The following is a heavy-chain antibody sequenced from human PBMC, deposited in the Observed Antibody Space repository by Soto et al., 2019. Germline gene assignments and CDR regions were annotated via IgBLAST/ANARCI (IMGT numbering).Heavy chain of an antibody. Sequence: QVQLQESGPGLAKPSQTVFLTCTVSGASLTSGDYYWPWIRQVPGKALEWIGYIFPTGTTFYTPPLKCRVLMSIDTSDHYFSLNLNSVTAAYTDVYYCSRGLGYDSNGRFLADFDIWGHGTLVTVSA. D-gene: IGHD3-22*01. J-gene: IGHJ3*02. CDR2: IFPTGTT. CDR1: GASLTSGDYY. V-gene: IGHV4-31*03. CDR3: SRGLGYDSNGRFLADFDI.